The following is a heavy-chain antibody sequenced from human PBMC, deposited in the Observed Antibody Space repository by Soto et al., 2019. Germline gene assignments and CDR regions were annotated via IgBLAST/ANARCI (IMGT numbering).Heavy chain of an antibody. J-gene: IGHJ6*02. D-gene: IGHD1-1*01. CDR3: ARDRGYGYGMDV. CDR2: IYYSGST. Sequence: SETLSLTCTVSGGSISSGDYYWSWIRQPPGKGQEWIGYIYYSGSTYYNPSLKSRVTISVDTSKNQFSLKLSSVTAADTAVYYCARDRGYGYGMDVWGQGTTVTVSS. V-gene: IGHV4-30-4*01. CDR1: GGSISSGDYY.